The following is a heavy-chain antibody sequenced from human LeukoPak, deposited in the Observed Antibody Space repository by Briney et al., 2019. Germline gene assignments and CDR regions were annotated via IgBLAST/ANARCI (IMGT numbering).Heavy chain of an antibody. CDR1: GFTFSSDW. J-gene: IGHJ3*02. D-gene: IGHD3-22*01. CDR2: INSDGSST. V-gene: IGHV3-74*01. Sequence: PGGSLRLSCAASGFTFSSDWMHWGRQAPGKGLVWVSRINSDGSSTSYADSVKGRFTISRDNAKNTLYLPMNSLRAEDTAVYYCARSPAKYYDDSSPQAPAFDIWGQGTMVTVSS. CDR3: ARSPAKYYDDSSPQAPAFDI.